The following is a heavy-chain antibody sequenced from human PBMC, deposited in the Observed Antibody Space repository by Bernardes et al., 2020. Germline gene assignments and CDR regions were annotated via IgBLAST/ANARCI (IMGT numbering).Heavy chain of an antibody. Sequence: SETLSRTCAVYGGSFSGYYWSWIRQPPGKGLEWIGEINHSGSTNYNPSLKSRVTISVDTSKNQFSLKLSSVTAADTAVYYCARGPSRVRGVITLPYDYWGQGTLVTVSS. CDR2: INHSGST. CDR1: GGSFSGYY. CDR3: ARGPSRVRGVITLPYDY. J-gene: IGHJ4*02. D-gene: IGHD3-10*01. V-gene: IGHV4-34*01.